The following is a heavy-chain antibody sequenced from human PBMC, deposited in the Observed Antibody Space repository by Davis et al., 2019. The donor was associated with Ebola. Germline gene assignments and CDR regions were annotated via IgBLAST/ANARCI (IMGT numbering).Heavy chain of an antibody. Sequence: MPSETLSLTCTVSGGPMSGSSYFWGRIRQPTGKGLEWIGSIYYSGSTSYNPSLKSRVTISLDTSKNQFSLKLSSVTAADTAVYFWARRSGSLSFDFWGQGALVTVSP. V-gene: IGHV4-39*01. CDR2: IYYSGST. CDR3: ARRSGSLSFDF. J-gene: IGHJ4*02. D-gene: IGHD1-26*01. CDR1: GGPMSGSSYF.